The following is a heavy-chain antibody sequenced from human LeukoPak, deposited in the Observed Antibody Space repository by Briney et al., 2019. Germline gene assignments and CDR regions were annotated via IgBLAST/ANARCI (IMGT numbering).Heavy chain of an antibody. CDR1: GGSTSSSTYY. V-gene: IGHV4-39*01. CDR2: IYDSGST. Sequence: SETLSLICTVSGGSTSSSTYYSDWIRQPPGKGLEWIGNIYDSGSTYYKPSLKSRVTISVDTSKNQFSLKLNSVTAADTAVYYCATHRRSGSGGSENAFEIWGQGTMVTVSS. J-gene: IGHJ3*02. CDR3: ATHRRSGSGGSENAFEI. D-gene: IGHD5-12*01.